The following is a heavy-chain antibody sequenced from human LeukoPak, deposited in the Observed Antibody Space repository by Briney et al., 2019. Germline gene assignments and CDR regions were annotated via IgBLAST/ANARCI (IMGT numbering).Heavy chain of an antibody. CDR2: IYTSGST. Sequence: PSETLSLTCTVSGGSISSYYWSWIRQPAGKGLEWIGRIYTSGSTNYNPSLKSRVTMSVDTSKNQFSLKLSSVTAADTAVYYCARGQYYYDSSGDYYYGMDVWGQGTTVTVSS. CDR1: GGSISSYY. CDR3: ARGQYYYDSSGDYYYGMDV. D-gene: IGHD3-22*01. V-gene: IGHV4-4*07. J-gene: IGHJ6*02.